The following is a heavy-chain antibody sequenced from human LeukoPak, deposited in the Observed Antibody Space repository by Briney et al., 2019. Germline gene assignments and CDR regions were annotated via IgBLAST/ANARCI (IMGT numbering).Heavy chain of an antibody. J-gene: IGHJ4*02. Sequence: PGGSLRLSCEASGFNFDDYSMDWVRRGPGKGLEWVSRISWDGDSTYYADSVKGRFTISRDNSKNSLYLQMDSLRTGDTASYFCAKERGGNSASFDYWGQGTLVTVSS. CDR1: GFNFDDYS. CDR3: AKERGGNSASFDY. D-gene: IGHD4-23*01. CDR2: ISWDGDST. V-gene: IGHV3-43*01.